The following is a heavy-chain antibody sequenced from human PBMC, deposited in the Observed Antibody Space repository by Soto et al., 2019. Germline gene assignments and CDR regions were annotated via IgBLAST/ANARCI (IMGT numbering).Heavy chain of an antibody. CDR3: AKDKLYSNYENYFDY. D-gene: IGHD4-4*01. Sequence: EVQLVESGGGLVQPGMSLRLSCAASGFTFENYAMHWVRQAPGKGLEWVSGISWHGGNIGYADSVRGRFTISRNIAKNSLYLQMNSLRPEATGLYYCAKDKLYSNYENYFDYWGQGTLVTVSS. J-gene: IGHJ4*02. CDR1: GFTFENYA. CDR2: ISWHGGNI. V-gene: IGHV3-9*01.